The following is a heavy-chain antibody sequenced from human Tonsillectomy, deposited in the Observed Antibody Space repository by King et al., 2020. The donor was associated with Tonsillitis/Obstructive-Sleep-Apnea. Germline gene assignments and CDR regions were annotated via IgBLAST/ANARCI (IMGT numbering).Heavy chain of an antibody. CDR2: ISSSSIYI. J-gene: IGHJ3*02. CDR3: ARESMVAGYDAFDI. Sequence: VQLVESGGGLVKPGGSLRLSCAASGFIFSSYSMNWVRQAPGKGLEWVSSISSSSIYIYYADSVKGRFTISRDNAKNSLYLQMNSLRAEDTAVYYCARESMVAGYDAFDIWGQGTMVTVSS. V-gene: IGHV3-21*01. CDR1: GFIFSSYS. D-gene: IGHD2-15*01.